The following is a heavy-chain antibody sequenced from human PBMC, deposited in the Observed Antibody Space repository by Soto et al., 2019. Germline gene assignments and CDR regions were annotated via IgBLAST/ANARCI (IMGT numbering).Heavy chain of an antibody. CDR1: GYTFNAFY. V-gene: IGHV1-46*02. CDR2: INPSGDGT. CDR3: ARVALGYDYADV. Sequence: VSVKVSCKAFGYTFNAFYMHWVRQAPGQGLEWMGVINPSGDGTSYAQKLQGRVTMTRDTSTSTVYMELSSLRSEDTAVYYCARVALGYDYADVWGQGTTVTVSS. D-gene: IGHD4-17*01. J-gene: IGHJ6*02.